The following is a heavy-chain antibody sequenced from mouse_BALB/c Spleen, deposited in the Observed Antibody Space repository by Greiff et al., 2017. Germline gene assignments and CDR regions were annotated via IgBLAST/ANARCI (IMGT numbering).Heavy chain of an antibody. J-gene: IGHJ4*01. Sequence: EVQLQQSGPELVKPGASVKIPCKASGYTFTDYNMDWVKQSHGKSLEWIGDINPNNGGTIYNQKFKGKATLTVDKSSSTAYMELRSLTSEDTAVYYCARRAYRSTGNAMDYWGQGTSVTVSS. CDR1: GYTFTDYN. CDR3: ARRAYRSTGNAMDY. D-gene: IGHD2-14*01. V-gene: IGHV1-18*01. CDR2: INPNNGGT.